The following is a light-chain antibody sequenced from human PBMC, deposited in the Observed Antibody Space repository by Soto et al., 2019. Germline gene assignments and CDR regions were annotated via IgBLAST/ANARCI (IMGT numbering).Light chain of an antibody. CDR3: SSYTSSTSVV. Sequence: QSALTQPASVSGSPGQSITIFCTGTSSDVGGYNYVSWYQHHPGKAPKLMIYEVSNRPSGVSNRFSGSKSGNTASLTISGLQADDEADYYCSSYTSSTSVVFGGGTKLTVL. CDR2: EVS. CDR1: SSDVGGYNY. V-gene: IGLV2-14*01. J-gene: IGLJ2*01.